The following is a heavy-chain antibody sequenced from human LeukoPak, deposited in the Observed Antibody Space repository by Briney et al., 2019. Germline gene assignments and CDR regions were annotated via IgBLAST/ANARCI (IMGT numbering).Heavy chain of an antibody. D-gene: IGHD3-10*01. CDR2: INGRGGDK. J-gene: IGHJ4*02. CDR1: GFTFSSYW. V-gene: IGHV3-23*01. CDR3: ANVRVLRGVIIGVFDY. Sequence: GGSLRLSCAASGFTFSSYWMNWVRQAPGMGLELVSDINGRGGDKYYAGSVKGRFTISRDNSKNMLYLQMSSLRAEDTAIYYCANVRVLRGVIIGVFDYWGQGTLVTVSS.